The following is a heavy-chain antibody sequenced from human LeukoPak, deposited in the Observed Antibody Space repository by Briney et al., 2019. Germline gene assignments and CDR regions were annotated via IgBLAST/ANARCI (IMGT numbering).Heavy chain of an antibody. CDR3: ARGTMASDF. D-gene: IGHD3-10*01. CDR1: GFTFSDYY. CDR2: ISISGTTT. Sequence: GGSLRLSCAASGFTFSDYYMTWIRQTPGKGLEWVSYISISGTTTFYVDSVKGRFAISRDNTKNSLYLQMNSLRAEDTAMYYCARGTMASDFWGQGTLVTVSS. V-gene: IGHV3-11*01. J-gene: IGHJ4*02.